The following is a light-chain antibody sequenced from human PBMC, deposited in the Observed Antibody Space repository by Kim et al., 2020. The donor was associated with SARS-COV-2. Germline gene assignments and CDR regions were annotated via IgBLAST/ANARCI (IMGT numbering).Light chain of an antibody. CDR1: TGAVTSDYY. CDR3: LFYYGGALV. J-gene: IGLJ2*01. Sequence: PGGTVTLTCGSTTGAVTSDYYPNWFQQKPGQAPRALIYSTNNKHSWTPARFSGSLLGGRAALTLSGVQPEDEAEYYCLFYYGGALVFGGGTQLTVL. V-gene: IGLV7-43*01. CDR2: STN.